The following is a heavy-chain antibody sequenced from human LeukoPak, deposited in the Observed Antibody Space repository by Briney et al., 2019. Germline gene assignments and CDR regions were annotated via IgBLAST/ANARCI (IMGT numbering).Heavy chain of an antibody. D-gene: IGHD6-13*01. Sequence: GESLKISCKASGYIFGNYWIGWVCQRSGRGLECMGIIYPGDSDTKYSPSFEGQVIISADKSLKTAYLEWSSLTASDSGIYFCARGGGSTRYGEFDNWGQGTLVTVSS. CDR1: GYIFGNYW. CDR2: IYPGDSDT. V-gene: IGHV5-51*01. CDR3: ARGGGSTRYGEFDN. J-gene: IGHJ4*02.